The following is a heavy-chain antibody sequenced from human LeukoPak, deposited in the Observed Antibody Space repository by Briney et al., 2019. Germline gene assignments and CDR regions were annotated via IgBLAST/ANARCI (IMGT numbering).Heavy chain of an antibody. Sequence: ASVKVSCKASGGTFSSYAISWVRQATGQGLEWMAWMNPNSGYTGYAQKFQGRVTMTRNTSMSTAYMELSSLRSEDTAVYYCVRSRADRSGYYYFDYWGQGTLVTVSS. CDR2: MNPNSGYT. V-gene: IGHV1-8*02. CDR1: GGTFSSYA. CDR3: VRSRADRSGYYYFDY. D-gene: IGHD3-22*01. J-gene: IGHJ4*02.